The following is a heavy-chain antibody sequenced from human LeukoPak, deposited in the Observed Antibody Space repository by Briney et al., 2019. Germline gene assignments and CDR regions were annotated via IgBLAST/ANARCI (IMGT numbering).Heavy chain of an antibody. V-gene: IGHV1-2*02. D-gene: IGHD2-2*01. CDR3: ARERTAGYCSSTSCRNWFDP. J-gene: IGHJ5*02. CDR2: INPNSGGT. Sequence: ASVKVSCKASGYTFTGYYMHWVRQAPGQGLEWMGWINPNSGGTNYAQKFQGRVTMTRDTSINTAYMELSRLRSDDTAVYYCARERTAGYCSSTSCRNWFDPWGEGALVAVSP. CDR1: GYTFTGYY.